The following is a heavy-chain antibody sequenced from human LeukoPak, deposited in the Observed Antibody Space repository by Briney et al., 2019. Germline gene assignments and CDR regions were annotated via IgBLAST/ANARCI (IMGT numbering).Heavy chain of an antibody. CDR3: ARASYDYVWGSPPGAFDI. J-gene: IGHJ3*02. Sequence: GGSLRLSCAASGFMFSSYWMSWVRQAPGKGLEWVANIKQDGREKYYVDSMKGRFTISRDNAKNSLYLQMNSLRAEDTAVYYCARASYDYVWGSPPGAFDIWGQGTMVIVSS. CDR1: GFMFSSYW. V-gene: IGHV3-7*01. CDR2: IKQDGREK. D-gene: IGHD3-16*01.